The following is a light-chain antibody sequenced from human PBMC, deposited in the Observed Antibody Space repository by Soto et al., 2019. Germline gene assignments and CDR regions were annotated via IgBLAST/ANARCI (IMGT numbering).Light chain of an antibody. CDR3: QQYYSYPKT. V-gene: IGKV1-8*01. CDR1: QGISSY. J-gene: IGKJ1*01. Sequence: AIRMTQSPSSFSASTGDRVTITCRASQGISSYLAWYQQKPGKAPKLLIYAASTLQSGVPSRFRGSGPVTDFTLTISCLQSEDFANYYCQQYYSYPKTFGQGTKVEIK. CDR2: AAS.